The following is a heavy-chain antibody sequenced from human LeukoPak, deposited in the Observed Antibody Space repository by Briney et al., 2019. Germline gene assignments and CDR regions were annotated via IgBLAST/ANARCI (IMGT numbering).Heavy chain of an antibody. CDR1: GYTFTSYG. J-gene: IGHJ4*02. D-gene: IGHD1-1*01. CDR2: INPNSGGT. CDR3: ASTFLTTDFDY. V-gene: IGHV1-2*02. Sequence: ASVKVSCKASGYTFTSYGISWVRQAPGQGLEWMGWINPNSGGTNYAQKFQGRVTMTRDTSISTAYMELSRLRSDDTAVYYCASTFLTTDFDYWGQGTLVTASS.